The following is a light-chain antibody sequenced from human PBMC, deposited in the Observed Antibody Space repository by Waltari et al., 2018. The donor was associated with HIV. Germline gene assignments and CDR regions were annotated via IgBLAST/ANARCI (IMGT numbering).Light chain of an antibody. Sequence: AIRMTQSPSSFSASTGDRVTITCRASQGISSYIAWYQQKPGKAPKLLIYGASTRQSGVPSRFSGSGSGTDFTLTISCLQSEDFATYYCQQFYSYPYTFGQGTKLEIK. J-gene: IGKJ2*01. V-gene: IGKV1-8*01. CDR3: QQFYSYPYT. CDR2: GAS. CDR1: QGISSY.